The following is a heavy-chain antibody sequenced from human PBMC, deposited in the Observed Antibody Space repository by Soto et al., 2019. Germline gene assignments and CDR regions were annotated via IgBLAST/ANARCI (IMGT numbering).Heavy chain of an antibody. Sequence: QVQLVESGGGLVKPGGSLTLSCAASGFTFSDHYMSWIRQAPGKGLEWVSYISSSGSDTFYADSVKGRFTISRDNAKNSLYLQMISLRAEDTAVYYCASGKWFGDSDAFDIWGHGTMVTVSS. D-gene: IGHD3-10*01. CDR3: ASGKWFGDSDAFDI. J-gene: IGHJ3*02. V-gene: IGHV3-11*01. CDR2: ISSSGSDT. CDR1: GFTFSDHY.